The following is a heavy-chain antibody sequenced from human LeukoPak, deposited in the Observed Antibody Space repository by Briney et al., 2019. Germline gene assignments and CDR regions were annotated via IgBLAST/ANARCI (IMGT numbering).Heavy chain of an antibody. J-gene: IGHJ4*02. V-gene: IGHV3-30*02. CDR1: GFTFSSYG. Sequence: GGSLRLSCAASGFTFSSYGMHWVRQAPGKGLEWVAFIRYDGSNKYYADSVKGRFTISRDNSKNTLYLQMNSLRAEDTAVYYCARVTWLSAAGTEGNFDYWGQGTLVTVSS. D-gene: IGHD6-13*01. CDR2: IRYDGSNK. CDR3: ARVTWLSAAGTEGNFDY.